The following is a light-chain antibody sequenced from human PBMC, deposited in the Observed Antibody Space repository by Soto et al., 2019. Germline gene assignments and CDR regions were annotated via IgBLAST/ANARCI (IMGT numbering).Light chain of an antibody. CDR2: EVS. J-gene: IGLJ1*01. CDR3: SSYTSSSTLYV. Sequence: QSALTQPASVSGSPGQSITISCTGTSSDVGGYNYVSWYQQHPGKAPKLIIYEVSNRPSGVSNRFSGSKSGAAASLTISGLHAEDEADYYCSSYTSSSTLYVFGTGTKLT. CDR1: SSDVGGYNY. V-gene: IGLV2-14*01.